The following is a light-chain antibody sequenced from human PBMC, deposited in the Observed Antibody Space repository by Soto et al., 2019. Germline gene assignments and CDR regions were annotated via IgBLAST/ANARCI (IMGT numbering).Light chain of an antibody. CDR1: QSISSW. CDR3: QQYNSVPYT. J-gene: IGKJ2*01. V-gene: IGKV1-5*03. CDR2: KSS. Sequence: DIQMTQSPSTLSASLGDRVTITCRASQSISSWLAWYQQRQGKAPKLLISKSSNLESGVPSRFSGSGSGTEFTLTISRLQPDDFATYFCQQYNSVPYTFGQGTKLDIK.